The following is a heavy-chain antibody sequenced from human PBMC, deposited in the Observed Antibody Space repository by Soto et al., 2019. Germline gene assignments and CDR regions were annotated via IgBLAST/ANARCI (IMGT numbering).Heavy chain of an antibody. CDR3: ARDRGEAYCTNGVCFFCCMDV. CDR1: GFTFSSYE. J-gene: IGHJ6*04. Sequence: GGSLRLSCAASGFTFSSYEMNWVRQAPGKGLEWVSYISSSGSTIYYADSVKGRFTISRDNAKNSLYLQMNSLRAEDTAVYYCARDRGEAYCTNGVCFFCCMDVCGEGTTVTVSS. V-gene: IGHV3-48*03. CDR2: ISSSGSTI. D-gene: IGHD2-8*01.